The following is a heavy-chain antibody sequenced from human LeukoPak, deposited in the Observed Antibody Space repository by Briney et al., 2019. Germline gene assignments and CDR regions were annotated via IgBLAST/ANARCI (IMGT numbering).Heavy chain of an antibody. J-gene: IGHJ4*02. CDR3: ARRGLGTTPYFDY. CDR1: GGSISPYY. V-gene: IGHV4-59*08. Sequence: PSETLSLTCTVSGGSISPYYWSWIRPPPGKGREWLGYIYYSGNTEYKPSLKSRLAMSVEPSKNQFSLRLSSVTAADTAVYYCARRGLGTTPYFDYWGQGTLVTVSS. D-gene: IGHD4-17*01. CDR2: IYYSGNT.